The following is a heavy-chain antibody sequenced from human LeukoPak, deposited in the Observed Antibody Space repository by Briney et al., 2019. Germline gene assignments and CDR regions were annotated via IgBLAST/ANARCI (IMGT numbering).Heavy chain of an antibody. D-gene: IGHD3-3*01. V-gene: IGHV1-2*02. J-gene: IGHJ6*03. CDR2: INPNSGGT. CDR1: GYTFTGYY. CDR3: AGALPRLTYYDFWSGYRDYMDV. Sequence: GASVKVSCKASGYTFTGYYMHWVRQAPGQGLEWMGWINPNSGGTNYAQKFQGRVTMTRDTSISTAYMELSRLRSDDTAVYYCAGALPRLTYYDFWSGYRDYMDVWGKGTTVTVSS.